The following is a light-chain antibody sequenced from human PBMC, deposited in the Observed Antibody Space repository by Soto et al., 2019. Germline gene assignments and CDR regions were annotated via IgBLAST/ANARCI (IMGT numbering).Light chain of an antibody. J-gene: IGLJ2*01. V-gene: IGLV2-8*01. Sequence: QSALTQPPSASGSLGQSVTISCSGTSGDVGGNNFVSWYQQHPGKAPKLMIYEVSKRPSGVPDRCSGSKSGNTASLTVSGLQPEDEADYHCCSYVGAKNFVFGGGTKVTVL. CDR3: CSYVGAKNFV. CDR1: SGDVGGNNF. CDR2: EVS.